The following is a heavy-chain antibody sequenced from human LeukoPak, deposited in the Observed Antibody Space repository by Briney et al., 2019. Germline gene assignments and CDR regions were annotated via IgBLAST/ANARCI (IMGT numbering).Heavy chain of an antibody. CDR1: GFTFSNYW. CDR2: INMDGSTT. V-gene: IGHV3-74*01. CDR3: AREYGQNTPHFDY. J-gene: IGHJ4*02. D-gene: IGHD2/OR15-2a*01. Sequence: GRSLRLSCAASGFTFSNYWMHWVRQAPGKGLVWVSRINMDGSTTTYADPVKGRFTISRDNAKNTLYLQMNSLRAEDTAVFYCAREYGQNTPHFDYWGQGTLVTVSS.